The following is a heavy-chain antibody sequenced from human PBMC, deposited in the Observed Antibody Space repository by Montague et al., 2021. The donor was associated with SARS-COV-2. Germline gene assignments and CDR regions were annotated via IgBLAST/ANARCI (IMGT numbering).Heavy chain of an antibody. CDR2: FCLREKT. D-gene: IGHD3-3*01. Sequence: SETLSLTCSRLGSWNSGAYRKCTRLNPRHQKNSYGDFCLREKTDYNPSLKSRVTMSVDTSKNQLSLRLNSVTTADTAVYFCARAGGFYDYWSGYSSAAGCFDPWGQGILVTVSS. CDR1: SWNSGAY. J-gene: IGHJ5*02. V-gene: IGHV4-59*01. CDR3: ARAGGFYDYWSGYSSAAGCFDP.